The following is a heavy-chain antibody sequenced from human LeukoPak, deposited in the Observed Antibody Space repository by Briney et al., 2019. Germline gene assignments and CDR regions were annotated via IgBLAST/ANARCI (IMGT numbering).Heavy chain of an antibody. CDR3: ARGKRGYSYGYNWFDP. V-gene: IGHV4-39*07. Sequence: SETLSLTCTVSGGSISSSSYYWGWIRQPPGKGLEWIGSIYYSGSTYYNPSLKSRVTISVDTSKNQFSLKLSSVTAADTAVYYCARGKRGYSYGYNWFDPWGQGTLVTVSS. CDR2: IYYSGST. J-gene: IGHJ5*02. D-gene: IGHD5-18*01. CDR1: GGSISSSSYY.